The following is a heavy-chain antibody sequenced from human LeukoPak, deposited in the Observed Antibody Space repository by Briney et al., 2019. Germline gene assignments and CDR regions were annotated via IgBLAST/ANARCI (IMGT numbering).Heavy chain of an antibody. D-gene: IGHD3-22*01. J-gene: IGHJ4*02. CDR2: ISYDGSNK. CDR3: AKGIYYDDSGYYYGGGAFDY. CDR1: GFTFSSYA. Sequence: GRSLRLSCAASGFTFSSYAMHWVRQAPGKGLEWVAVISYDGSNKYYADSVKGRFTISRDNSKNTLYLQMNSLRDEDTALYYCAKGIYYDDSGYYYGGGAFDYWGQGTLVTVSS. V-gene: IGHV3-30-3*01.